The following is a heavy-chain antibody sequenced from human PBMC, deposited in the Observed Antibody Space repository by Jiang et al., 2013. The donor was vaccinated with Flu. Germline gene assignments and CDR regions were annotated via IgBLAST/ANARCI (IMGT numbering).Heavy chain of an antibody. Sequence: GSGLVKPSETLSLTCTVSGGSISSYYWSWIRQPPGKGLEWIGYIYYSGSTNYNPSLKSRVTISVDTSKNQFSLKLSSVTAADTAVYYCARLVVVTAIAHAADRDNWFDPWGQGTLVTVSS. CDR3: ARLVVVTAIAHAADRDNWFDP. J-gene: IGHJ5*02. V-gene: IGHV4-59*01. CDR2: IYYSGST. D-gene: IGHD2-21*02. CDR1: GGSISSYY.